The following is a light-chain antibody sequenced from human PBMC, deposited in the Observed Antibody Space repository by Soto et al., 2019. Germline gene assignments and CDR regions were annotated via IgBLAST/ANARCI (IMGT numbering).Light chain of an antibody. CDR2: GAS. J-gene: IGKJ5*01. Sequence: EIVLTQSPATLSLSPWERATLSCRASQSVSSYLAWYQQKPGQAPRLLIYGASSRPTGIPDRFSGSGSGTDFTLTISSLQAEDVAVYYCQQYYNTPPNFGQGTRLEIK. V-gene: IGKV3-11*01. CDR1: QSVSSY. CDR3: QQYYNTPPN.